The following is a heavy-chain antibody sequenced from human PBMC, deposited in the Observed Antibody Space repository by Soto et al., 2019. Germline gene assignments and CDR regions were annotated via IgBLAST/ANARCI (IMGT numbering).Heavy chain of an antibody. V-gene: IGHV3-30*18. CDR1: GFTFSSYG. J-gene: IGHJ4*02. Sequence: QVQLVESWGGVVQPGRSLRLSCAASGFTFSSYGMHWVRQAPGKGLEWVAVISYDGSNKYYADSVKGRFTISRDNSKNTLYLQMNSLRAEDTAVYYCAKDIPYYDYVWGSSHWGQGTLVTVSS. CDR3: AKDIPYYDYVWGSSH. CDR2: ISYDGSNK. D-gene: IGHD3-16*01.